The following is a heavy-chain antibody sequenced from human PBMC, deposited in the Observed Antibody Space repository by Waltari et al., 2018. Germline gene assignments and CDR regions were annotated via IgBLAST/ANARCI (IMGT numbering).Heavy chain of an antibody. CDR1: GFTLTDPY. J-gene: IGHJ4*02. V-gene: IGHV3-72*01. D-gene: IGHD1-1*01. CDR3: ARDTATALDS. Sequence: EVQLVESGGGLVQPGGSLRLSCVASGFTLTDPYMAWCRQAPGQGLEWISRTKNKANSHITDYAASVKGRFIASRDDSKNSLYLQMNNLKTEDTAVYYCARDTATALDSWTQGTLVTVSA. CDR2: TKNKANSHIT.